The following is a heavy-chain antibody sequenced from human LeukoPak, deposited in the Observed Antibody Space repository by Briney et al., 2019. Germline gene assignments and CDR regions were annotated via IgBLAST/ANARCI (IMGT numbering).Heavy chain of an antibody. J-gene: IGHJ6*02. CDR1: GYTLTELS. V-gene: IGHV1-24*01. CDR3: ARDVSSGGYYYYGMDV. D-gene: IGHD6-19*01. CDR2: FDPEDGET. Sequence: ASVKVSCKVSGYTLTELSMHWVRQAPGKGLEWMGGFDPEDGETIYAQKLQGRVTMTTDTSTSTAYMELRSLRSDDTAVYYCARDVSSGGYYYYGMDVWGQGTTVTVSS.